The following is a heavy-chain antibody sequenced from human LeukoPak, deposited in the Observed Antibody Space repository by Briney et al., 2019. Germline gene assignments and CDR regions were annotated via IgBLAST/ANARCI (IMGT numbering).Heavy chain of an antibody. CDR1: GYTFTSYD. D-gene: IGHD2-2*01. V-gene: IGHV1-8*03. J-gene: IGHJ4*02. CDR3: ARGRRRRDIVVVPATWPMGY. CDR2: MNPNSGNT. Sequence: GASVKVSCKASGYTFTSYDINWVRQPTGQGHEWMGWMNPNSGNTGYAQKFQRRVTITRNTSISTAYMELSSLRSEDTAVYYCARGRRRRDIVVVPATWPMGYWGQGTLVTVSS.